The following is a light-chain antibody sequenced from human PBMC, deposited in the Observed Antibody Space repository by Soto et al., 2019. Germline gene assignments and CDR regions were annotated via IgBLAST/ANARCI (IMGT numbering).Light chain of an antibody. V-gene: IGKV3-15*01. J-gene: IGKJ4*01. CDR3: QQYYKWPLT. CDR1: QSVYSM. CDR2: DAS. Sequence: EIVMTQSPATLSVSPGERATLSCRASQSVYSMLAWYQQKPGQAPRLLIYDASTRATGIPASFSGSGSGTEFTLTFSSLQSQDFAVYYCQQYYKWPLTFGGGTKVEI.